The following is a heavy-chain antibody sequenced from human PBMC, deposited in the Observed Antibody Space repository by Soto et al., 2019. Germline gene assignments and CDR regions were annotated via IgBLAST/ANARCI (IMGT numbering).Heavy chain of an antibody. V-gene: IGHV1-8*01. Sequence: GASVKVSCKASGYTFTSYDINWVRQATGQGLEWMGWMNPNSGNTGYAQKFQGRVTMTRNTSISTAYMELSSLRSEDTAVYYCATPIFFFCCGPSFFSFAPWGQAPLVPVSS. CDR2: MNPNSGNT. CDR3: ATPIFFFCCGPSFFSFAP. J-gene: IGHJ5*02. D-gene: IGHD3-3*01. CDR1: GYTFTSYD.